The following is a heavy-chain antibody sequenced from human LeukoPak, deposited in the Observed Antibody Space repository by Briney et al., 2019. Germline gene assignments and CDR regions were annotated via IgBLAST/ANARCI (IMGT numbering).Heavy chain of an antibody. D-gene: IGHD4-17*01. J-gene: IGHJ6*02. Sequence: GRSLRLSCAASGFTFDDYAMHWVRQAPGKGLEWVSGISWNSGSIGYADSVKGRFTISRDNAKNSLYLQMNSLRAEDTAVYYCARDDLLPTLHGDYTQAYGMDVWGQGTTVTVSS. CDR2: ISWNSGSI. CDR1: GFTFDDYA. CDR3: ARDDLLPTLHGDYTQAYGMDV. V-gene: IGHV3-9*01.